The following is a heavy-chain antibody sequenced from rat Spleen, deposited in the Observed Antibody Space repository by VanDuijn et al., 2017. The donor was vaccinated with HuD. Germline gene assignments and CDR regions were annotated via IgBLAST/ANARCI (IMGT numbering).Heavy chain of an antibody. J-gene: IGHJ4*01. CDR1: GFTFYNYW. CDR2: ITNSGTGA. V-gene: IGHV5-31*01. Sequence: EVQLVESGGGLVQPGRSLKLSCVASGFTFYNYWMTWIRQAPGKGLEWVASITNSGTGAFYVDSVKGRFTISRDNTRSTLYLQMISLRSEDTATYYCTREDWVVDAWGQGVSVTVSS. CDR3: TREDWVVDA. D-gene: IGHD1-6*01.